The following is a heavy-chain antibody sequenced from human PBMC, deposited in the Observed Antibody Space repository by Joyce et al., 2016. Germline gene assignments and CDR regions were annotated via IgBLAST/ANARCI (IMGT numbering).Heavy chain of an antibody. J-gene: IGHJ3*01. CDR3: ASQGLMAYASDAFDV. D-gene: IGHD2-8*01. V-gene: IGHV1-2*02. CDR1: GYIFTGYY. CDR2: INPNGGGT. Sequence: QVQLVQSGAEVKKPGASVKVSCKASGYIFTGYYIHWVRQAPGQGLEWMGWINPNGGGTSYVQKFQGRVTMTRDTSISTAYMELSRLTSDDTAVYYCASQGLMAYASDAFDVWGQGTMVIVSS.